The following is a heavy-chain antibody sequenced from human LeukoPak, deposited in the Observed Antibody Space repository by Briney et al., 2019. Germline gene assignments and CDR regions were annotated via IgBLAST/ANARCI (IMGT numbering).Heavy chain of an antibody. Sequence: SETLSLTCAVYGGSFSSYYWSWIRQPPGKGLEWIGYIYYSGSTNYNPSLKSRVTISVDTSKNQFSLKLSSVTAADTAVYYCARGPWIQLWSPPQNYFDYWGQGTLVTVSS. CDR2: IYYSGST. CDR1: GGSFSSYY. D-gene: IGHD5-18*01. CDR3: ARGPWIQLWSPPQNYFDY. V-gene: IGHV4-59*01. J-gene: IGHJ4*02.